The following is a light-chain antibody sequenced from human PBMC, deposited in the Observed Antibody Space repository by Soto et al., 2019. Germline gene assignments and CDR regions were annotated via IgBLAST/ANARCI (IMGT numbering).Light chain of an antibody. CDR2: GAS. J-gene: IGKJ1*01. V-gene: IGKV3-20*01. Sequence: EIVLTQSPGTLSLSPGESATLSCRASQSVSSSYLAWYQQRPGQAPRLLIYGASSRATGIPDRFSGSGSGTDFTLTISRLEPEDFAVYYCQQYDSSWTFGQGTKVDIK. CDR1: QSVSSSY. CDR3: QQYDSSWT.